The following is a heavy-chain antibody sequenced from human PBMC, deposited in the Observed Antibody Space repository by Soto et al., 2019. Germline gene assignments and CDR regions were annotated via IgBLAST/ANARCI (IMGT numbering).Heavy chain of an antibody. CDR2: IHYSGNTN. D-gene: IGHD2-8*02. CDR1: GGSISSSDDF. J-gene: IGHJ3*02. V-gene: IGHV4-39*01. Sequence: QLQLQESGPGLLKPSETLSLTCTVSGGSISSSDDFWGWIRQSPGKGLEWIATIHYSGNTNYYNPSLNSGVTRSGDSPKSQFALMLSSVGAADTGVYYCVRRTPGTGYIWGQGTVVTVSA. CDR3: VRRTPGTGYI.